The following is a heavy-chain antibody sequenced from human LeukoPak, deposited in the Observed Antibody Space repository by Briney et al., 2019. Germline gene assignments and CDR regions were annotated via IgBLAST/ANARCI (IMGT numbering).Heavy chain of an antibody. Sequence: ASVKVSCKASGYTFTGYYMHWVRQAPGQGLEWVGWINPNSGGTNYAQKFQGRVTMTRDTSISTAYMELSRLRSDDTAVYYCARGITIFGVVIIGWFDPWGQGTLVTVSS. D-gene: IGHD3-3*01. CDR3: ARGITIFGVVIIGWFDP. J-gene: IGHJ5*02. CDR1: GYTFTGYY. V-gene: IGHV1-2*02. CDR2: INPNSGGT.